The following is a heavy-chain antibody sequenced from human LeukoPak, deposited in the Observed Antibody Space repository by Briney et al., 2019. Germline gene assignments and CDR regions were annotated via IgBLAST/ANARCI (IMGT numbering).Heavy chain of an antibody. J-gene: IGHJ3*02. CDR2: INHSGST. V-gene: IGHV4-34*01. CDR1: GGSFSGYY. CDR3: ARGAPELRCFDI. D-gene: IGHD4-17*01. Sequence: SETLSLTCAVYGGSFSGYYWSWIRQPPGKGLEWIGEINHSGSTNYNPSLKSRVTISVDTSKNQFSLKLSSVTAADTAVYYCARGAPELRCFDIWGQGTMVTVSS.